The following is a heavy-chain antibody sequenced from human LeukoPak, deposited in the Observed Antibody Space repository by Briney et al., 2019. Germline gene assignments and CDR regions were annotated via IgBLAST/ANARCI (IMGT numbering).Heavy chain of an antibody. CDR2: ISSSGSTI. Sequence: GGSLRLSCAASGFTFSDYYMSWIRQAPGEGLEWVSYISSSGSTIYYADSVKGRFTISRDNAKNSLYLQMNSLRAEDTALYYCARAKYYYDSSGYCDWGQGTLVTVSS. D-gene: IGHD3-22*01. V-gene: IGHV3-11*01. J-gene: IGHJ4*02. CDR3: ARAKYYYDSSGYCD. CDR1: GFTFSDYY.